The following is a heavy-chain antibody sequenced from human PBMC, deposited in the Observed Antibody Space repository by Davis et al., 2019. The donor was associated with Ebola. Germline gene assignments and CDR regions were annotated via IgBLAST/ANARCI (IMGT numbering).Heavy chain of an antibody. CDR3: ARVLRLRYCSSTSCWGSDYFDY. J-gene: IGHJ4*02. Sequence: SETLSLTCTVSGASISGSTYYWGWIRQAPGKGLEWIGEINHSGSTNYNPSLKSRVTISVDTSKNQFSLKLSSVTAADTAVYYCARVLRLRYCSSTSCWGSDYFDYWGQGTRVTVSS. D-gene: IGHD2-2*01. CDR1: GASISGSTYY. V-gene: IGHV4-39*07. CDR2: INHSGST.